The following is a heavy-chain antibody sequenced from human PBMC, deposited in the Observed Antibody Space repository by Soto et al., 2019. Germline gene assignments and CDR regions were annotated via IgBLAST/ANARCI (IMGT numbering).Heavy chain of an antibody. CDR2: IYHSGST. D-gene: IGHD2-21*01. CDR3: ARDLLHRTDY. V-gene: IGHV4-38-2*02. Sequence: PSETLSLTCAVSGYSISSGYYWGWIRQPPGKGLEWIGSIYHSGSTYYNPSLKSRVTISVDTSKNQFSLKLSSVTAADTAVYYCARDLLHRTDYWGQGTLVTVSS. CDR1: GYSISSGYY. J-gene: IGHJ4*02.